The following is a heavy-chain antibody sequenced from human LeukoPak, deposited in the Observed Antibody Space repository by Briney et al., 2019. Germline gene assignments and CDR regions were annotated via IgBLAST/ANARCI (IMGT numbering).Heavy chain of an antibody. CDR2: IKQDGSEK. Sequence: GGSLRLSCAASGFSFSSYWMSWVRQAPGKGMEWVANIKQDGSEKYYLDSIKDRIPLSTYNAKNSLYLQMNSLKAEATAVYYCATDRDYSFDYRRQATLVTVSS. D-gene: IGHD4-11*01. V-gene: IGHV3-7*01. CDR1: GFSFSSYW. J-gene: IGHJ4*02. CDR3: ATDRDYSFDY.